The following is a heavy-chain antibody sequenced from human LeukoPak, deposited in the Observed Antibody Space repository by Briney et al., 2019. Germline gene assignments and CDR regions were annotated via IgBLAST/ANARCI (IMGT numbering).Heavy chain of an antibody. CDR3: ARHESSSWYVYYYGMDV. Sequence: SQTLSLTCAISGGSISSGGYSWSWIRQPPGKGLEWIGYIYHSGSTYYNPSLKSRVTISVDRSKNQFSLKLSSVTAADTAVYYCARHESSSWYVYYYGMDVWGQGTTVTVSS. V-gene: IGHV4-30-2*01. CDR2: IYHSGST. D-gene: IGHD6-13*01. J-gene: IGHJ6*02. CDR1: GGSISSGGYS.